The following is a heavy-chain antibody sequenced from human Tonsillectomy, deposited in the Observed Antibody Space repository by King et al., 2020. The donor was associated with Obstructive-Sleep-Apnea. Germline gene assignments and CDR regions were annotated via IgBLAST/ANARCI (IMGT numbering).Heavy chain of an antibody. J-gene: IGHJ4*02. CDR1: GGSISSYY. Sequence: QLQESGPGLVKPSETLSLTCTVSGGSISSYYWSWIRQPPGKGLEWIGYINYSGSTNYNPSLQSRVTISVDTSKNQFSLKMSSVTAADTAVYYCARDSGIFYYFDYWGQGTLVTVSS. CDR2: INYSGST. CDR3: ARDSGIFYYFDY. D-gene: IGHD3-10*01. V-gene: IGHV4-59*01.